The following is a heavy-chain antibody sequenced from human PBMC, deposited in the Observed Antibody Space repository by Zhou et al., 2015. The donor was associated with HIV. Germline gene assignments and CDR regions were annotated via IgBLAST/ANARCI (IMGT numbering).Heavy chain of an antibody. D-gene: IGHD3-22*01. CDR2: IIPIFGTA. CDR1: GGTFSSYA. CDR3: ARVPNHYYDSSGYPKEPFDY. Sequence: QVQLVQSGAEVKKPGSSVKVSCKASGGTFSSYAISWVRQAPGQGLEWMGGIIPIFGTANYAQKFQGRVTITADESTSTAYMELSSLRSEDTAVYYCARVPNHYYDSSGYPKEPFDYWGQGTLVTVSS. V-gene: IGHV1-69*12. J-gene: IGHJ4*02.